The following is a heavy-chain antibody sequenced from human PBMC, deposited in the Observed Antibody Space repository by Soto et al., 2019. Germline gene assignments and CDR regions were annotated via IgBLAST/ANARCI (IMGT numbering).Heavy chain of an antibody. J-gene: IGHJ4*02. CDR2: VSKDGSDK. Sequence: GSLRLSCAASGFIFSIFPMHWVRQAPGKGLEWVAVVSKDGSDKHYADSVKGRFTISRDNSENTLHLQMNSLRPEDTGVYYCARSYCGDNCALDYWGQGTPVTVSS. D-gene: IGHD2-21*02. CDR1: GFIFSIFP. V-gene: IGHV3-30-3*01. CDR3: ARSYCGDNCALDY.